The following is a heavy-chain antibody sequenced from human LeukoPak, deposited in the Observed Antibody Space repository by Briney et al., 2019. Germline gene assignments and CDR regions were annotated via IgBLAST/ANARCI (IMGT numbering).Heavy chain of an antibody. D-gene: IGHD3-16*01. CDR3: ARVGLSLGESDY. CDR1: DYTYTRYG. J-gene: IGHJ4*02. V-gene: IGHV1-18*01. Sequence: ASVKASGKAADYTYTRYGISWVRQAAGQGLECMGWISAYNGKTNYAQMLEGRVTMTTDTSTSTAYMEMRSLRSDDTAVYYCARVGLSLGESDYWGQGTLVTVSS. CDR2: ISAYNGKT.